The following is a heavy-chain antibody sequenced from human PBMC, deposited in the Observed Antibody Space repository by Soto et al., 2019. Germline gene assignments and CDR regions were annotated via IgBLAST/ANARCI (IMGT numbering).Heavy chain of an antibody. CDR3: ARGEVGWNWYFDL. V-gene: IGHV1-3*01. CDR2: INAGNGNT. Sequence: QVQLVQSGAEVKKHGASVKVSCKASGYTFTSYAMHWVRQAPGQRLEWMGWINAGNGNTKYSPKFQGRVTTTRDTSASTACMERSSLRTEATAVYYCARGEVGWNWYFDLWGRGNLVTVSS. CDR1: GYTFTSYA. J-gene: IGHJ2*01. D-gene: IGHD2-15*01.